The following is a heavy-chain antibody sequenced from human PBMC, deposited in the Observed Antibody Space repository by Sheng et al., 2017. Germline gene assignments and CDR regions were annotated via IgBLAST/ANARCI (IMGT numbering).Heavy chain of an antibody. D-gene: IGHD5-18*01. CDR1: GFTFSNFA. J-gene: IGHJ5*02. CDR2: ITGNSGNT. V-gene: IGHV3-23*01. Sequence: EVQLLQSGGGLVQPGGSLRLSCAASGFTFSNFAMSWVRQAPGKGLEWVSGITGNSGNTYYADSVEGRFTISRDNSKNTLYLQMYSLRAEDTAVYYCAKDYSYGYVSFWLDPWGQGTLVTVSS. CDR3: AKDYSYGYVSFWLDP.